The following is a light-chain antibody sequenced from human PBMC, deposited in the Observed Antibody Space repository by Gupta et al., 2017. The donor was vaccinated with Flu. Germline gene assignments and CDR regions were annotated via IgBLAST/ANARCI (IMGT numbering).Light chain of an antibody. CDR3: SSYTSTSTFYV. V-gene: IGLV2-14*01. CDR2: DVN. J-gene: IGLJ1*01. Sequence: QSALTQPASVSGSPGQSITIYCTGTSSDVGGSNYVSWYQQHPGKAPKLVIYDVNNRPSGVSSRFSGSKSGNTASLTISGLQAEDETDYYCSSYTSTSTFYVFGTGTKVTVL. CDR1: SSDVGGSNY.